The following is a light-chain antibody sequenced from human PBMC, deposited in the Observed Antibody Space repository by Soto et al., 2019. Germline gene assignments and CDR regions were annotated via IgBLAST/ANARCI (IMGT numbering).Light chain of an antibody. CDR3: QQRSNWPQIT. V-gene: IGKV3-11*01. CDR1: QSVSSY. Sequence: EIVLTQSPATLSLSPGERATLSCRASQSVSSYLAWYQQKPGQAPRLLIYDASNRATGIPARFSGSGSGTDFPLTISSLEPEGFAVYYCQQRSNWPQITFGQGTRLEI. CDR2: DAS. J-gene: IGKJ5*01.